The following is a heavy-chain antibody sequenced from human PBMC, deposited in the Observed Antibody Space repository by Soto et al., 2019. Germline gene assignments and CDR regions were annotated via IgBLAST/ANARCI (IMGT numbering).Heavy chain of an antibody. J-gene: IGHJ3*02. D-gene: IGHD2-2*01. Sequence: ASVKVSCKASGYTFTSYGISWVRQAPGQGLEWMGWISAYNGNTNYAQKLQGRVTMTTDTSTSTAYMELRSLRSDDTAVYYCARDRVVPAAKSPTSAFDIWGQGIMVTLSS. V-gene: IGHV1-18*01. CDR3: ARDRVVPAAKSPTSAFDI. CDR1: GYTFTSYG. CDR2: ISAYNGNT.